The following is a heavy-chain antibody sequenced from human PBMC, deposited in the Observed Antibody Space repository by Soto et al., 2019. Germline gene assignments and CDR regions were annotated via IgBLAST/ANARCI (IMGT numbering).Heavy chain of an antibody. CDR2: TRNKANSYTT. J-gene: IGHJ6*02. Sequence: GGSLRLSCAASGFTFSDHYMDWVRQAPGKGLEWVGRTRNKANSYTTEYAASVKGRFTISRDDSKNSLYLQMNSLKTEDTAVYYCARGGYCSSARCYTDYYAMDVWGQGTKVT. V-gene: IGHV3-72*01. CDR1: GFTFSDHY. D-gene: IGHD2-2*02. CDR3: ARGGYCSSARCYTDYYAMDV.